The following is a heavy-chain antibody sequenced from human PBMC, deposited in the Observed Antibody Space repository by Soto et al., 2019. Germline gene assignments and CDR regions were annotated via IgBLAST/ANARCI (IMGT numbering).Heavy chain of an antibody. D-gene: IGHD6-19*01. V-gene: IGHV4-39*01. Sequence: PSETLSLTCTVSGGSISSSSYYWGWIRQPPGKGLERIGKINHSGSTNYNPSLKSRVTISVDTSKNQFSLKLSSVTAVDTAVYYCAKKTRIAVAGTRSWFDPWGQGTLVTVSS. CDR3: AKKTRIAVAGTRSWFDP. CDR2: INHSGST. CDR1: GGSISSSSYY. J-gene: IGHJ5*02.